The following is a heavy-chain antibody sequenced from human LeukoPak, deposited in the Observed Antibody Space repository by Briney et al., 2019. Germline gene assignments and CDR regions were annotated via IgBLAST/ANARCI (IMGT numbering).Heavy chain of an antibody. CDR3: ARSWDARLNFDY. D-gene: IGHD1-26*01. V-gene: IGHV3-15*01. Sequence: GGSLRLSCAASGFTFSNAWMSWVRQAPGKGLEWVGRIKSKTDGGTTDYAAPVKGRFTISRDDSKNTLYLQMNSLRAEDTAVYYCARSWDARLNFDYWGQGTLVTVSS. J-gene: IGHJ4*02. CDR2: IKSKTDGGTT. CDR1: GFTFSNAW.